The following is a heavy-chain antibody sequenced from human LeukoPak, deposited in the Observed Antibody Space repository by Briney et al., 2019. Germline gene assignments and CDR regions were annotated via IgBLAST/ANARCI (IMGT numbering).Heavy chain of an antibody. V-gene: IGHV3-66*02. J-gene: IGHJ4*02. CDR1: GITVSAYA. CDR3: ARGRAVTGSTVIDY. D-gene: IGHD6-19*01. CDR2: IYDDNT. Sequence: GVSLRLSCAASGITVSAYAMAWVRQAPGKGLEWVSTIYDDNTYYSDSVKGRFTISRDNSKNTLYLQMNSLRPEDTAVFHCARGRAVTGSTVIDYWGQGTLVTVSS.